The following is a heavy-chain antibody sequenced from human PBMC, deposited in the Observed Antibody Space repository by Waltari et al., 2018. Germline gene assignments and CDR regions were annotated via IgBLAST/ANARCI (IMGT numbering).Heavy chain of an antibody. CDR1: GGTFSSYA. CDR3: ARAPSVLAAYWYFDL. V-gene: IGHV1-69*01. J-gene: IGHJ2*01. CDR2: IIPIFGKA. Sequence: QVQLVQSGAEVKKPGSSVKVSCKASGGTFSSYAISWVRQAPGPGLEWMGGIIPIFGKANKGQRCQGRVTITADESTSTAYMELSSLRAEDTAVYYCARAPSVLAAYWYFDLWGRGTLVTVSS. D-gene: IGHD2-8*01.